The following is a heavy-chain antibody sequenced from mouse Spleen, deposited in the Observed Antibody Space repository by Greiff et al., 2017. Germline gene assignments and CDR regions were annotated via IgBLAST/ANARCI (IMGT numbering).Heavy chain of an antibody. J-gene: IGHJ2*01. CDR2: ISYDGSN. D-gene: IGHD2-14*01. V-gene: IGHV3-6*01. CDR3: AREEVRHFDY. Sequence: DVKLVESGPGLVKPSQSLSLTCSVTGYSITSGYYWNWIRQFPGNKLEWMGYISYDGSNNYNPSLKNRISITRDTSKNQFFLKLNSVTTEDTATYYCAREEVRHFDYWGQGTTLTVSS. CDR1: GYSITSGYY.